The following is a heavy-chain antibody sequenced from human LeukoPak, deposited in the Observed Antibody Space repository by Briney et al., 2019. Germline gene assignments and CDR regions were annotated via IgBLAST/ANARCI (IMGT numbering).Heavy chain of an antibody. D-gene: IGHD2-2*01. Sequence: ASVKVSCKASGYTFTSYGIIWVRQAPGQGLEWMGWISAYNGNTNYAQKLQGRVTMTTDTSTSTAYMELRSLRSDDTAVYYCARDHCSSTSCYFSYYYYGMDVWGQGTTVTVSS. J-gene: IGHJ6*02. CDR2: ISAYNGNT. CDR3: ARDHCSSTSCYFSYYYYGMDV. V-gene: IGHV1-18*01. CDR1: GYTFTSYG.